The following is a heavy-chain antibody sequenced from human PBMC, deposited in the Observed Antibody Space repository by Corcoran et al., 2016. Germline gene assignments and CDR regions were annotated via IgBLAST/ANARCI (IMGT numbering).Heavy chain of an antibody. J-gene: IGHJ4*02. CDR3: ARGNYYGSGSYYYY. D-gene: IGHD3-10*01. CDR1: GFTFSSYW. V-gene: IGHV3-74*01. CDR2: INSDGSST. Sequence: ELQLVESGGDLVQPGGSLRLSCAASGFTFSSYWMHWVRQPPGKGLVWVSRINSDGSSTSYADSVKGRFTISRDNAKNTLYLQMNSLRAEDTAVYYCARGNYYGSGSYYYYWGQGTLVTVSS.